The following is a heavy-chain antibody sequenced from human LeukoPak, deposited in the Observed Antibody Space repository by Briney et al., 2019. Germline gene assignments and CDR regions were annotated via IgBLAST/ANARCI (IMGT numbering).Heavy chain of an antibody. CDR2: INNRGDVT. D-gene: IGHD3-10*01. CDR3: SNIGSGPAYQIFYYYYAIDV. Sequence: GGSLRLSCAASGSTSITYAMTWVRQAPGKGLEWVSTINNRGDVTFHADSVKGRFTISRDNSKNTLYLQMNSLRPEDTDGYYCSNIGSGPAYQIFYYYYAIDVWGQGTTVTVSS. CDR1: GSTSITYA. V-gene: IGHV3-23*01. J-gene: IGHJ6*02.